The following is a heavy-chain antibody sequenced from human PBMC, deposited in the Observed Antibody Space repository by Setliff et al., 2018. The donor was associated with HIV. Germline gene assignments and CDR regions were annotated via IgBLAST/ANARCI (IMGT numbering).Heavy chain of an antibody. V-gene: IGHV1-3*01. CDR3: ARGLSFYDPGGFDY. D-gene: IGHD3-22*01. CDR1: GYTFSTNA. CDR2: INAGDDNT. Sequence: ASVKVSCKAFGYTFSTNAIHWVRQAPGQRLEWMGYINAGDDNTRYSEKFQGRVTITRDTSANTAYMELSSLRSEDTAVYYCARGLSFYDPGGFDYWGQGTLVTVSS. J-gene: IGHJ4*02.